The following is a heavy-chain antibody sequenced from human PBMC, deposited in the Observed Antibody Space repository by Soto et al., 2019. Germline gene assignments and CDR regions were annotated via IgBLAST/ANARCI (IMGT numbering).Heavy chain of an antibody. J-gene: IGHJ4*02. CDR1: GFTFSSYA. V-gene: IGHV3-23*01. CDR2: ISGSGGST. Sequence: HPGGSLRLSCAASGFTFSSYAMSWVRQAPGKGLEWVSAISGSGGSTYYADSVKGRFTISRDNSKNTLYLQMNSLRAEDTAVYYCAKDGDSSSSDRSPDFDYWGQGTLVTVSS. D-gene: IGHD6-6*01. CDR3: AKDGDSSSSDRSPDFDY.